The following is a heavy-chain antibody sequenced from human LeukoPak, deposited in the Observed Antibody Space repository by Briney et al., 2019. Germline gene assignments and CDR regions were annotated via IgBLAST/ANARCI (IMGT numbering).Heavy chain of an antibody. Sequence: SETLSLTCTVSGGSIRSYWSWIRQPAGKGLEWIGRIYGSGSTDYNPSLKSRVTMSIDTSKNQFSLNLSSVTAADTAVYYCARTTEAHSWRTRYYDYYMDVWGKGTTVTVSS. CDR1: GGSIRSY. D-gene: IGHD6-13*01. V-gene: IGHV4-4*07. CDR3: ARTTEAHSWRTRYYDYYMDV. CDR2: IYGSGST. J-gene: IGHJ6*03.